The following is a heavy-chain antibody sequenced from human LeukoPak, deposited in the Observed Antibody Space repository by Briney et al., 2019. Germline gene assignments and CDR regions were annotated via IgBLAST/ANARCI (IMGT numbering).Heavy chain of an antibody. J-gene: IGHJ4*02. CDR2: TSSDLNVK. D-gene: IGHD3-10*01. V-gene: IGHV3-30*03. Sequence: GGSLRLSCAASGFTFSSYWMSWVRQAPGKGLEWVAVTSSDLNVKLYADSVKGRFTISRDNSRSTLYLQMNSLRPEDTAIYYCAREGYYGSGSPPSLYFDYWGQGTLVTVSS. CDR1: GFTFSSYW. CDR3: AREGYYGSGSPPSLYFDY.